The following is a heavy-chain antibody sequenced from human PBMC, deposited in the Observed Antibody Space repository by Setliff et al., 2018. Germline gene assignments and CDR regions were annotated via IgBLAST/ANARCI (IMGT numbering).Heavy chain of an antibody. J-gene: IGHJ3*02. CDR2: MYPGETT. CDR1: GGSISSSGYY. Sequence: PSETLSLTCTVSGGSISSSGYYWGWIRQPPGKGLEWIGSMYPGETTSYNPSLKSRVTMSLDTSNNQFSLKLSSVTAADTAVYYCARSGYYDFWSGFLNDAFDIWGQGTMVTVSS. CDR3: ARSGYYDFWSGFLNDAFDI. D-gene: IGHD3-3*01. V-gene: IGHV4-39*07.